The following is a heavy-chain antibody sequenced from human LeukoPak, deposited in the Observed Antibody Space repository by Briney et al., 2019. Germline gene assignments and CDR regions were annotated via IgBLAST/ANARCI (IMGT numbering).Heavy chain of an antibody. CDR3: AREQLVLRYYYYYMDV. CDR1: GFTFSSYG. V-gene: IGHV3-23*01. Sequence: GGSLRLSCAASGFTFSSYGMSWVRQAPGKGLEWVSAISGSGGSTYYADSVKGRFTISRDNAKNSLYLQMNSLRAEDTAVYYCAREQLVLRYYYYYMDVWGKGTTVTVSS. D-gene: IGHD6-13*01. J-gene: IGHJ6*03. CDR2: ISGSGGST.